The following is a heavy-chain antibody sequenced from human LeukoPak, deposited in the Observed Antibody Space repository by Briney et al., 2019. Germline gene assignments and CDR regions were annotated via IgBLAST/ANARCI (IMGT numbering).Heavy chain of an antibody. V-gene: IGHV4-59*01. CDR2: IYYSGST. Sequence: PSETLSLTCTVSGGSISSYYWSWIRQPPGKGPEWIGYIYYSGSTNYNPSLKSRVTISVDTSKNQFSLKLSSVTAADTAVYYCARDVDSSGYIDYWGQGTLVTVSS. CDR1: GGSISSYY. D-gene: IGHD3-22*01. CDR3: ARDVDSSGYIDY. J-gene: IGHJ4*02.